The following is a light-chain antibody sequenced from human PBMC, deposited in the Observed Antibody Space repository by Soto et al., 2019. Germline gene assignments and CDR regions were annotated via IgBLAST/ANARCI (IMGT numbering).Light chain of an antibody. Sequence: QSVLTQPPSVSEAPRQRVTISCSGSSSNIGNNAVNWYQQLPGKAPKLLIYYDDLLPSGVSDRFSGSKSGTSASLASSGLPSEDEEAYYCAAWDDSLNVVVFGGGTKLTVL. CDR3: AAWDDSLNVVV. CDR1: SSNIGNNA. CDR2: YDD. V-gene: IGLV1-36*01. J-gene: IGLJ2*01.